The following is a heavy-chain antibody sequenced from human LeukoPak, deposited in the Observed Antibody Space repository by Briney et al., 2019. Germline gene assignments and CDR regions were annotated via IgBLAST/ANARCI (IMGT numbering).Heavy chain of an antibody. V-gene: IGHV4-34*01. J-gene: IGHJ4*02. CDR2: INHSGST. D-gene: IGHD6-13*01. CDR1: GGSFSGYY. Sequence: SETLSLTCAVYGGSFSGYYWSWIRQPPGKGLEWIGEINHSGSTNYNPSLKSRVTISVDTSKNQFSLKLSSVTAADTAVYYCARVSSSSWYGYYFDYWGQGTLVTVSS. CDR3: ARVSSSSWYGYYFDY.